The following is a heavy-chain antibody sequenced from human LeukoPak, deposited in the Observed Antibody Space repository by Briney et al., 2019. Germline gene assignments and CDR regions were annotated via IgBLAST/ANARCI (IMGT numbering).Heavy chain of an antibody. V-gene: IGHV1-2*02. CDR2: INPNSGGT. J-gene: IGHJ3*02. CDR3: ARDNGLYYDFWSGYYAFDI. D-gene: IGHD3-3*01. Sequence: ASVKVSCKASGYTFTGYYMHWVRQAPGQGLEWMGWINPNSGGTNYAQKFQGRVTMTRDTSISTAYMELSRLRSDDTAVYYCARDNGLYYDFWSGYYAFDIWGQGTMVTVSS. CDR1: GYTFTGYY.